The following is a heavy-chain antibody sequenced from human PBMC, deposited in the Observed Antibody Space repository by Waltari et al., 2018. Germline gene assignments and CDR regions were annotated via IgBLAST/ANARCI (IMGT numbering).Heavy chain of an antibody. CDR1: GVSLSGYY. D-gene: IGHD6-13*01. J-gene: IGHJ6*03. V-gene: IGHV4-34*01. Sequence: QVQLQQWGAGLLKHSETLSPPCAVYGVSLSGYYWTGLRHPPGRGLEWIGEINHRGNTNYNPSLKSRVTISVDTSKNQFSLKLSSVTAADTAVYYCARGRGSSWYWDYYYYMDVWGKGTTVTVSS. CDR3: ARGRGSSWYWDYYYYMDV. CDR2: INHRGNT.